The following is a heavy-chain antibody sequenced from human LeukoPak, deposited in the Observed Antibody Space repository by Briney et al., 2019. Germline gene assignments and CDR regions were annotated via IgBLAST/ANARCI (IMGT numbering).Heavy chain of an antibody. Sequence: GRSLRLSCAASGFTFSSYGMHWVRQAPGKGLEWVAVIWYDGSNKYYADSVKGRFTISRDNSKNTLYLQMNSLRAEDTAVYYCAGVGQRGAANYYYGMDVWGQGTTVTVSS. V-gene: IGHV3-33*01. J-gene: IGHJ6*02. D-gene: IGHD3-10*01. CDR2: IWYDGSNK. CDR3: AGVGQRGAANYYYGMDV. CDR1: GFTFSSYG.